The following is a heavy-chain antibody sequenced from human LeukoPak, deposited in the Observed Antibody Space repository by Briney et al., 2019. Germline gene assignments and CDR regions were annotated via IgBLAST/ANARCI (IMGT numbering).Heavy chain of an antibody. D-gene: IGHD3-22*01. CDR1: GGSFSGYY. CDR2: IYYSGST. CDR3: ARVTGYVIEDYFDY. Sequence: KPSETLSLTCAVYGGSFSGYYWSWIRQPPGKGLEWIGYIYYSGSTNYNPSLKSRVTISVDTSKNQFSLKLRSVTAADTAVYYCARVTGYVIEDYFDYWGQGTLVTVSS. V-gene: IGHV4-59*01. J-gene: IGHJ4*02.